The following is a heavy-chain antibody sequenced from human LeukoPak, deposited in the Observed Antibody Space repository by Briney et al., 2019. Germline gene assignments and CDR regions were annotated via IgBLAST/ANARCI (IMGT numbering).Heavy chain of an antibody. CDR2: IKQDGSEK. V-gene: IGHV3-7*05. CDR1: GFTFSTYW. CDR3: ARWGTYSSSWLGAFDI. D-gene: IGHD6-13*01. Sequence: GGSLPHSLVASGFTFSTYWMSWVRQAPGKGLEWVANIKQDGSEKYYLDSVKGRFTTSRDNAKNSMHLQMNSLRAEDTAVYYCARWGTYSSSWLGAFDIWGRGTCDTVSS. J-gene: IGHJ2*01.